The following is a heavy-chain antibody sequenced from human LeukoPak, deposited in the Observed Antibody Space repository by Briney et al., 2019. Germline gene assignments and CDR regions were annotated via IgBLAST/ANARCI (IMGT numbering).Heavy chain of an antibody. Sequence: PVGSLRLSCAAPGFTFSSYAINWVRQAPRKGLEWVAVILSDGTNKYYADSVKGRITISRDNSKHTLYLQMNSLRAEDTAVYYCAREGYSSGWQKTYYFDYWGQGTLVTVSS. V-gene: IGHV3-30-3*01. D-gene: IGHD6-19*01. J-gene: IGHJ4*02. CDR1: GFTFSSYA. CDR2: ILSDGTNK. CDR3: AREGYSSGWQKTYYFDY.